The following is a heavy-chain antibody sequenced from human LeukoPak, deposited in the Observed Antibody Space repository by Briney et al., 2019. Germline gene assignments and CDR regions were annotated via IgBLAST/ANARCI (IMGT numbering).Heavy chain of an antibody. CDR1: GGSISSGSYY. CDR2: IYTSGST. Sequence: SETLSLTCTVSGGSISSGSYYWSWIRQPAGKGLEWIGRIYTSGSTNYNPSLKSRVTISVDTSKNQFSLKLSSVTAADTAVYYCARDNSIFGVVIDYWGQGTLVTVSS. J-gene: IGHJ4*02. D-gene: IGHD3-3*01. V-gene: IGHV4-61*02. CDR3: ARDNSIFGVVIDY.